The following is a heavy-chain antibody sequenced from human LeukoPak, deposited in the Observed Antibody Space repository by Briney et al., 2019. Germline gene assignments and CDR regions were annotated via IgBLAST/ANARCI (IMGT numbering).Heavy chain of an antibody. D-gene: IGHD3-3*01. V-gene: IGHV3-7*01. Sequence: GGSLRLSCAASGFTFSNYWMSWVRQAPGKGLEWVANIKQDGSEKYYVDSVEGRFTMSRDNAKNSLYLQMNSPRAEDTAVYYCASQPTYYDFSAYYYYMDVWGKGTTVTVSS. J-gene: IGHJ6*03. CDR3: ASQPTYYDFSAYYYYMDV. CDR1: GFTFSNYW. CDR2: IKQDGSEK.